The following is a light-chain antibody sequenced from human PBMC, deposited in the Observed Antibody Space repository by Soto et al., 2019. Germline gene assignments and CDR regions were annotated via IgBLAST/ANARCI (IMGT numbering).Light chain of an antibody. Sequence: QSVLTQPPSASGTPGQRVTISCSGSSSNIGSNYVFWYQQFPGTAPKVIIYSDKQRPSGVPDRFCCSTSKTAASLAISGLLSEAEAEYYCDGWDYALGGLVFGGGIKLTVL. CDR1: SSNIGSNY. V-gene: IGLV1-47*02. CDR2: SDK. J-gene: IGLJ3*02. CDR3: DGWDYALGGLV.